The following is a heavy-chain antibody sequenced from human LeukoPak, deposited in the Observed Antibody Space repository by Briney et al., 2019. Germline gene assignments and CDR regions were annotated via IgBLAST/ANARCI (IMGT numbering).Heavy chain of an antibody. D-gene: IGHD2-2*01. J-gene: IGHJ6*03. V-gene: IGHV4-4*07. CDR2: IYTSGST. CDR1: GGSISSYY. Sequence: KPSETLSLTCTVSGGSISSYYWSWIRQPAGKGLEWIGRIYTSGSTNYNPSLKSRVTMSVDASKNQFSLKLSSVTAADTAVYYCAREWWGYCSSTSCHGAYYYYYMDVWGKGTTVTVSS. CDR3: AREWWGYCSSTSCHGAYYYYYMDV.